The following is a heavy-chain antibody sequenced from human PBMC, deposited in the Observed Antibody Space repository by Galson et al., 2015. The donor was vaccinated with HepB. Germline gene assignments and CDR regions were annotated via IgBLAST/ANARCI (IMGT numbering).Heavy chain of an antibody. Sequence: SVKVSCKVSGYTLTELSMHWVRQAPGKGLEWMGGFDPEDGETIYAQKFQGRVTMTEDTSTDTAYMELSSLRSEDTAVYYCATDGYCSGVSCYHRRWFEPWGQGTLVTVSS. CDR3: ATDGYCSGVSCYHRRWFEP. V-gene: IGHV1-24*01. J-gene: IGHJ5*02. CDR1: GYTLTELS. CDR2: FDPEDGET. D-gene: IGHD2-15*01.